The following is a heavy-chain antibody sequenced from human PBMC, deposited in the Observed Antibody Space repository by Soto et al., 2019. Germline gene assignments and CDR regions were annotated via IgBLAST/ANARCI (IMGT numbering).Heavy chain of an antibody. CDR1: GFTFSSYA. D-gene: IGHD3-3*01. J-gene: IGHJ6*02. Sequence: GGSLRLSCAASGFTFSSYAMSWVRQAPGKGLEWVSAISGSGGSTYYADSVKGRFTISRDNSKNTLYLQMNSLRAEDTAVYYCAKDRGGYYDFWSGYLRYYYGMDVWGQGTTVTVSS. CDR3: AKDRGGYYDFWSGYLRYYYGMDV. CDR2: ISGSGGST. V-gene: IGHV3-23*01.